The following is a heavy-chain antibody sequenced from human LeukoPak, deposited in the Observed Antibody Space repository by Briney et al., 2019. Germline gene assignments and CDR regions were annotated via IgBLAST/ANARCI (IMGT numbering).Heavy chain of an antibody. Sequence: SGGALRLSCAASGFTFNNYVMRWVRQARGKGLEWVSAITPSSTSTYYADSLQGPFTISRHNSKNTLYLQMNSLRTEDTAVYYCAKGSSLSRPYFFDYWGQGTLVTVSS. CDR3: AKGSSLSRPYFFDY. CDR2: ITPSSTST. V-gene: IGHV3-23*01. J-gene: IGHJ4*02. D-gene: IGHD2-2*01. CDR1: GFTFNNYV.